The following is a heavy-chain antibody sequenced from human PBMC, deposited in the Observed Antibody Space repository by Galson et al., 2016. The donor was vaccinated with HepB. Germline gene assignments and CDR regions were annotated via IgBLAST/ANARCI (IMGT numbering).Heavy chain of an antibody. CDR1: GFTFGYYT. J-gene: IGHJ4*02. D-gene: IGHD6-13*01. V-gene: IGHV3-23*01. Sequence: SLRLSCAGAGFTFGYYTMNWVRQAPGKGLEWVSSVSGSGRSTYYADSVKGRFTVSRDTSKTTLYLQMNSLRVEDTAVYYCGRPTSSTWYTFEYWGQGTLVSVSS. CDR2: VSGSGRST. CDR3: GRPTSSTWYTFEY.